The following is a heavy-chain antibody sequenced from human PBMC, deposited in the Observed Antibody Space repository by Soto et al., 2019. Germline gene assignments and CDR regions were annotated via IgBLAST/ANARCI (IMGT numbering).Heavy chain of an antibody. CDR1: GFTFSDDG. CDR3: AKRNGDYLNGMDV. D-gene: IGHD4-17*01. Sequence: EVQLLESGGDSVQPGGSLRLSCVASGFTFSDDGMSWVRQARGRGLEWVSAISGSGGSTIYADSVKGRFTISRESSKNTLYLQMNTLRAEDTAIYYCAKRNGDYLNGMDVWGQGTTVTVSS. V-gene: IGHV3-23*01. CDR2: ISGSGGST. J-gene: IGHJ6*02.